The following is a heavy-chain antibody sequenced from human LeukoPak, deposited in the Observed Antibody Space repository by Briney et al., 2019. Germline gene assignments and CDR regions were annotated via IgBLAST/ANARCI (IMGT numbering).Heavy chain of an antibody. D-gene: IGHD2-2*01. CDR3: ANSGPSSTSWGAHYYYYYMDV. V-gene: IGHV3-7*01. CDR2: IKQDGSEK. J-gene: IGHJ6*03. Sequence: PGGSLRLSCEASGFTFSRYWMSWVRQAPGKGLEWVANIKQDGSEKYYVDSVKGRFTISRDNAKNSLYLQMNGLRAEDTAVYYCANSGPSSTSWGAHYYYYYMDVWGKGTTVTVSS. CDR1: GFTFSRYW.